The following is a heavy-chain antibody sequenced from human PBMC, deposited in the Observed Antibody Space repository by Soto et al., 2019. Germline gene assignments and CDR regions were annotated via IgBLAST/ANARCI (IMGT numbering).Heavy chain of an antibody. J-gene: IGHJ5*02. CDR2: VEYGGST. CDR1: GGSIISSNFY. D-gene: IGHD3-10*02. V-gene: IGHV4-39*01. Sequence: LSLTCTVSGGSIISSNFYWGWIRQPPGKGLEWIGSVEYGGSTYDNPSLKSRVTLSADTSKDQFSLKLTSVTAADTAIYYCARHVRGAVTMNWFDPWGHGTLVTVSS. CDR3: ARHVRGAVTMNWFDP.